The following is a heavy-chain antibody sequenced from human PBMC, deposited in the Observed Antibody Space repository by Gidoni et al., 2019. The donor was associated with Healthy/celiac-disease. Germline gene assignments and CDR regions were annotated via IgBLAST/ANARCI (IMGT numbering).Heavy chain of an antibody. V-gene: IGHV5-51*01. J-gene: IGHJ3*02. CDR2: TDPGDSDT. CDR1: GYSFTSYW. Sequence: EVQLVQSGAEVKKPGQSLKISCTGSGYSFTSYWIGWARQMPGKGLEWMGITDPGDSDTRYSPSFQGQVTISADKSISTAYLQWSSLKASDTAMYYCASHIQHDAFDIWGQGTMVTVSS. CDR3: ASHIQHDAFDI. D-gene: IGHD5-18*01.